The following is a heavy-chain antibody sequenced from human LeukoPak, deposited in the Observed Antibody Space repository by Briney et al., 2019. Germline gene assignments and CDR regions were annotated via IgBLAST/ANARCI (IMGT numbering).Heavy chain of an antibody. D-gene: IGHD6-19*01. CDR3: ARAVAGTLSAFDI. V-gene: IGHV4-34*01. Sequence: SETLSLTCAAYGGSFSGYYWSWIRQPPGKGLEWIGEINHSGSTNYNPSLKSRVTISVDTSKNQFSLKLSSVTAADTAVYYCARAVAGTLSAFDIWGQGTMVTVSS. J-gene: IGHJ3*02. CDR2: INHSGST. CDR1: GGSFSGYY.